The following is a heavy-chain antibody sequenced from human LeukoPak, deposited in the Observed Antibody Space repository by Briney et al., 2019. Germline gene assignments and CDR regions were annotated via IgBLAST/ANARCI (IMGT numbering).Heavy chain of an antibody. CDR3: ARGQNYYGSGSYPSLYY. Sequence: SETLSLTCTVSGGSISGYYWSWIRQPPGKGLEWIGEINHSGSTNYNPSLKSRVSISVDTSKNQFSLKLSSVTAADTAVYYCARGQNYYGSGSYPSLYYWGQGTLVTVSS. CDR1: GGSISGYY. D-gene: IGHD3-10*01. V-gene: IGHV4-34*01. CDR2: INHSGST. J-gene: IGHJ4*02.